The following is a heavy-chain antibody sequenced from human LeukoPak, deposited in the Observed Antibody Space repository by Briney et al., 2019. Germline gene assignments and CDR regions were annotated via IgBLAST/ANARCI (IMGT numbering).Heavy chain of an antibody. Sequence: GGSLRLSCAASGFTFSSYSMNWVRQAPWKGLEWVSYISSSSSTIYYADSVKGRFTISRDNAKNSLYLQMNSLRAEDTAVYYCARESGYSSGWYEGGFDYWGQGTLVTVSS. CDR1: GFTFSSYS. V-gene: IGHV3-48*01. CDR2: ISSSSSTI. D-gene: IGHD6-19*01. J-gene: IGHJ4*02. CDR3: ARESGYSSGWYEGGFDY.